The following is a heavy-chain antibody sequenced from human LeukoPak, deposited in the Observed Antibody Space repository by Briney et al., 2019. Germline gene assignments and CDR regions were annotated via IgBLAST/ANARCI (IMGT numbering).Heavy chain of an antibody. V-gene: IGHV3-48*01. J-gene: IGHJ4*02. Sequence: GGSLRLYCAASGFTFSSYSMNWVRQATGKGLEWVSYISSSSSIKYYADSVKGRFTISRDNAKNSLYLQMSSLRAEDTAVYYCARGGPSYGDYSFDYWGQGTLVTVSS. CDR2: ISSSSSIK. D-gene: IGHD4-17*01. CDR3: ARGGPSYGDYSFDY. CDR1: GFTFSSYS.